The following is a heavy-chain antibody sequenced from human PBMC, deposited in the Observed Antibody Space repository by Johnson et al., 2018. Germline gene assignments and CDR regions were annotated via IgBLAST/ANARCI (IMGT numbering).Heavy chain of an antibody. CDR2: ITGSSSNI. V-gene: IGHV3-48*01. CDR1: GITVITYA. J-gene: IGHJ3*01. D-gene: IGHD4-11*01. Sequence: VQLVESGGGLVQPGGSLRLSCAASGITVITYAMSWVRQAPGKGLEWVSYITGSSSNINYADSVKGRFTISRDNAKNSVYLQMNSLRGEDTAVYYCARDTVYAFDLWGQGTMVTVSS. CDR3: ARDTVYAFDL.